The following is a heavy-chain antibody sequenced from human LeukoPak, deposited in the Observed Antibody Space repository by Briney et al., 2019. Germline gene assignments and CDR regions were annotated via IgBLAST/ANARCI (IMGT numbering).Heavy chain of an antibody. CDR2: IYAGGST. CDR1: GFTFSSYE. Sequence: PGGSLRLSCAASGFTFSSYEMNWVRQAPGKGLEWVSVIYAGGSTYYADSVKGRSTISRDNSKNTLYLQMNSLRAEDTAVYYCASVTEAGTEGRSLGWGFWGQGTLVTVSS. D-gene: IGHD6-19*01. V-gene: IGHV3-66*01. CDR3: ASVTEAGTEGRSLGWGF. J-gene: IGHJ4*02.